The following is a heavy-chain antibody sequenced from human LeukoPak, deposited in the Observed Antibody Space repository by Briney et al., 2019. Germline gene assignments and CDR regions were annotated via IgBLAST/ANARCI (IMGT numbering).Heavy chain of an antibody. D-gene: IGHD3-22*01. CDR1: GFTFSDYY. V-gene: IGHV3-11*01. Sequence: TPGGSLRLSCAASGFTFSDYYMSWIRQAPGKGLEWVSYISSSGSTIYYADSVKGRSTISRDNAKNSLYLQMNSLRAEDTAVYYCARVYYDSSGSFDYWGQGTLVTVSS. J-gene: IGHJ4*02. CDR2: ISSSGSTI. CDR3: ARVYYDSSGSFDY.